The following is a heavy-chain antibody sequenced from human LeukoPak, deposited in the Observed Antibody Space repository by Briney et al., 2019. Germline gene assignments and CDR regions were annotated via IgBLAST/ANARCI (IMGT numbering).Heavy chain of an antibody. CDR2: LSSTSTYI. Sequence: GGSLRLSCVASGFTFSSYTMNWVRQAPGKGLEGVSSLSSTSTYISYTDSLKGRFTISRDSAKNALYLQTNSLRAEDTAMYYCARQTGSGLFTLPGGQGTLVTVSS. D-gene: IGHD3/OR15-3a*01. J-gene: IGHJ4*02. CDR3: ARQTGSGLFTLP. V-gene: IGHV3-21*01. CDR1: GFTFSSYT.